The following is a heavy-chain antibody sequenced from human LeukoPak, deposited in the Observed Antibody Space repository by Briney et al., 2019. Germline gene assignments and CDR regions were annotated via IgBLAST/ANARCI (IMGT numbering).Heavy chain of an antibody. CDR2: INNGGGGT. CDR3: AKARGDRSSYGMDV. D-gene: IGHD2-21*01. V-gene: IGHV3-23*01. J-gene: IGHJ6*02. CDR1: GFTFSNYA. Sequence: GGSLRLSCAASGFTFSNYAMSWVRQAPGKGLEWLSAINNGGGGTYYAESVKGRFTISRDNSGNTLSLQMNNLRAEDTALYYCAKARGDRSSYGMDVWGQGTTVIVSS.